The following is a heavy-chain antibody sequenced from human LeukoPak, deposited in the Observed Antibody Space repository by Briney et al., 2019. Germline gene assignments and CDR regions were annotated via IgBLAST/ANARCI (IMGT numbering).Heavy chain of an antibody. CDR2: IYYSGST. CDR3: ARSMVRGVIRN. V-gene: IGHV4-30-4*01. CDR1: GGSISSGDYY. J-gene: IGHJ4*02. Sequence: PSETLSLTCAVSGGSISSGDYYWSWIRQPPGKGLEWIGYIYYSGSTYYNPSLKSRVTISVDTSKNQFSLKLSSVTAADTAVYYCARSMVRGVIRNWGQGTLVTVSS. D-gene: IGHD3-10*01.